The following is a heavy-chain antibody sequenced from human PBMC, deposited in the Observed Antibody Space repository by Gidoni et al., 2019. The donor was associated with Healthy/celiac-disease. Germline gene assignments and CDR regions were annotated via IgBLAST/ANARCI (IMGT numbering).Heavy chain of an antibody. CDR3: AREALLWFGELLVTGMDV. V-gene: IGHV3-53*01. J-gene: IGHJ6*02. CDR1: GFTVSSTY. D-gene: IGHD3-10*01. Sequence: EVQLVESGGGLIQPGGSLRLSCAASGFTVSSTYMSWVRQAPGKGLEWVSVIYSGGSTYYADSVKGRFTISRDNSKNTLYLQMNSLRAEDTAVYYCAREALLWFGELLVTGMDVWGQGTTVTVSS. CDR2: IYSGGST.